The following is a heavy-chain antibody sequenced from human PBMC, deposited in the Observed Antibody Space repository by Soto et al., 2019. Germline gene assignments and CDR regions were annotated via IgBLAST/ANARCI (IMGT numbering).Heavy chain of an antibody. D-gene: IGHD1-26*01. Sequence: PGGSLRLSCAASGFTFSSYAMHWVRQAPGKGLEWVAVISYDGSNKYYADSVKGRFTISRDNSKNTLYLQMNSLRAEDTAVYYCASGGAGAFDYWGQGTLVTVFS. CDR3: ASGGAGAFDY. CDR1: GFTFSSYA. V-gene: IGHV3-30-3*01. J-gene: IGHJ4*02. CDR2: ISYDGSNK.